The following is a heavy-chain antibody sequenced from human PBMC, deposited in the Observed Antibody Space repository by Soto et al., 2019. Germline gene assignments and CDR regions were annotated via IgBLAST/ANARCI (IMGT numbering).Heavy chain of an antibody. J-gene: IGHJ5*02. D-gene: IGHD6-13*01. CDR1: GFTFSIYA. V-gene: IGHV3-23*01. CDR3: ATNRAAADIWWFDP. CDR2: ISGNGGTT. Sequence: EVQLLESGGGLVQPGGSLRLSCAASGFTFSIYAMTWVRQAPGKGLEWVSSISGNGGTTYYADSVKGRFTISRDNSKKTLYLPMNSLRDEDAAVYHCATNRAAADIWWFDPWGQGTLVTVSS.